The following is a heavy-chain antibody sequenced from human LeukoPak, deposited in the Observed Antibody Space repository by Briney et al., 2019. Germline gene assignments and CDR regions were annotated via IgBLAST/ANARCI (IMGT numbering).Heavy chain of an antibody. CDR1: GGSISSSSYY. V-gene: IGHV4-39*01. J-gene: IGHJ5*02. D-gene: IGHD3-10*01. Sequence: PSETLSPTCTVSGGSISSSSYYWGWIRQPPGKGLEWIGSIYYSGSTYYNPSLKSRVTISVDTSKNQFSLKLSSVTAADTAVYYCARVMVRGNGNWFDPWGRGTLVTVSS. CDR3: ARVMVRGNGNWFDP. CDR2: IYYSGST.